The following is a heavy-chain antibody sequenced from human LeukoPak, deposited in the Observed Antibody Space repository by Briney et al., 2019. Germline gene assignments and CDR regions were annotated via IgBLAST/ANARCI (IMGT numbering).Heavy chain of an antibody. CDR2: ISYDGSNK. D-gene: IGHD3-10*01. V-gene: IGHV3-30*18. CDR1: GFTFSSYG. J-gene: IGHJ4*02. CDR3: AKDYYGSGSYYAMGYYFDY. Sequence: GGSLRLSRAASGFTFSSYGMHWVRQAPGKGLEWVAVISYDGSNKYYADSVKGRFTISRDNSKNTLYLQMNSLRAEDTAVYYCAKDYYGSGSYYAMGYYFDYWGQGTLVTVSS.